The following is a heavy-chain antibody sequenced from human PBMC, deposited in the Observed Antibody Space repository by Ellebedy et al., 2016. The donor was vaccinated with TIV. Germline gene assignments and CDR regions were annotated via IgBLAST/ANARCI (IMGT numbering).Heavy chain of an antibody. D-gene: IGHD6-19*01. CDR1: GGSISSSSYY. CDR2: IYYSGST. V-gene: IGHV4-39*07. J-gene: IGHJ4*02. CDR3: ARDSRQWLVNPPFDY. Sequence: MPSETLSLTCTVSGGSISSSSYYWGWIRQPPGKGLEWIGSIYYSGSTYYNPSLKSRVTISVDTSKNQFSLKLSSVTAADTAVYYCARDSRQWLVNPPFDYWGQGTLVTVSS.